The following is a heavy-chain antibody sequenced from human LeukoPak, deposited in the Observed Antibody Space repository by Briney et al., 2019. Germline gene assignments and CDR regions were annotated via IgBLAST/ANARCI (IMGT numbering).Heavy chain of an antibody. CDR2: INQDGSVK. CDR3: ARDPGSSSFDY. V-gene: IGHV3-7*01. D-gene: IGHD6-13*01. J-gene: IGHJ4*02. Sequence: PGGSLRLSCAASGFTFSDSWMTWVRQTPGKGLEFVANINQDGSVKNYVGSVKGRFTISRDNAKNSLYLQMNSPRADDTAIYYCARDPGSSSFDYWGQGTLVTVSS. CDR1: GFTFSDSW.